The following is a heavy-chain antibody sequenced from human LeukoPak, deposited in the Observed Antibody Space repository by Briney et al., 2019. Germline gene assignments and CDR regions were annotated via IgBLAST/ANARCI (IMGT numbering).Heavy chain of an antibody. V-gene: IGHV3-23*01. Sequence: GGSLRLSCAASGFTFSSYAMSWVRQAPGKGLEWVSVISGSGGSTYYADSVKGRFTISRDNSKNTLYVQMNSLRAEDTAVYYCAKVNWCSASCADAWGQGTLVTVSS. CDR3: AKVNWCSASCADA. CDR1: GFTFSSYA. CDR2: ISGSGGST. J-gene: IGHJ4*02. D-gene: IGHD2-2*01.